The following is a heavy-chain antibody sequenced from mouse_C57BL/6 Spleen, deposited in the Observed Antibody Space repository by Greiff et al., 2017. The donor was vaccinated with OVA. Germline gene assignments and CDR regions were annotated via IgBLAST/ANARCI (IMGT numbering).Heavy chain of an antibody. J-gene: IGHJ4*01. D-gene: IGHD4-1*01. CDR1: GFTFSDYY. CDR3: ARRELGPVPYYAMDY. Sequence: EVKLEESGGGLVQPGGSLKLSCAASGFTFSDYYMYWVRQTPEKRLEWVAYISNGGGSTYYPDTVKGRFTISRDNAKNTLYLQMSRLKSEDTAMYYCARRELGPVPYYAMDYWGQGTSVTVSS. V-gene: IGHV5-12*01. CDR2: ISNGGGST.